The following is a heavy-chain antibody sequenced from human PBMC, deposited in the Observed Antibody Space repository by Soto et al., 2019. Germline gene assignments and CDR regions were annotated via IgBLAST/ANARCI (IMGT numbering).Heavy chain of an antibody. J-gene: IGHJ4*02. V-gene: IGHV3-23*01. CDR2: ISGSGGST. CDR1: GFTFGSYA. D-gene: IGHD6-13*01. Sequence: GGSLRLSCAASGFTFGSYAMSWVRQAPGKGLEWVSAISGSGGSTYYADSVKGRFTISRDDSKNTLYLQMNSLRAEDTAVYYCAKEGVAAAGTYPFDYWGQGTLVTVSS. CDR3: AKEGVAAAGTYPFDY.